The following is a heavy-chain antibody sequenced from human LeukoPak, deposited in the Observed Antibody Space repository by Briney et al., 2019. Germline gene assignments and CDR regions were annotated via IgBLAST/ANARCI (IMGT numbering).Heavy chain of an antibody. D-gene: IGHD3-22*01. Sequence: HSGGSLRLSCAASGFTFSSYWMSWVRQAPGKGLEWVANIKQDGGEKYYVDSVKGRFTISRDNAKNSLYLQMNSLRAEDTAVYYCARVFYYDSSGYGTFDYWGQGTLVTVSS. CDR1: GFTFSSYW. CDR2: IKQDGGEK. CDR3: ARVFYYDSSGYGTFDY. J-gene: IGHJ4*02. V-gene: IGHV3-7*01.